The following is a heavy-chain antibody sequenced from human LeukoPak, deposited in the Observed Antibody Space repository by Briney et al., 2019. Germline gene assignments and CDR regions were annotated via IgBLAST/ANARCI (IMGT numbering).Heavy chain of an antibody. Sequence: GGSLRLSCTASGFTFSSYAMSWVRQAPGKGLEWVSAISGSGGSTYYADSVKGRFTISRDNSKNTLYLQMNSQRAEETAVYYCAKDRLRYCSSTSCYSDPWGQGTLVTVSS. CDR3: AKDRLRYCSSTSCYSDP. CDR2: ISGSGGST. CDR1: GFTFSSYA. V-gene: IGHV3-23*01. J-gene: IGHJ5*02. D-gene: IGHD2-2*01.